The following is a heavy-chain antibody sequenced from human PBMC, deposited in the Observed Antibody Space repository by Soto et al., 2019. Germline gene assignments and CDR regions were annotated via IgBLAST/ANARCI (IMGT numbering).Heavy chain of an antibody. J-gene: IGHJ5*02. V-gene: IGHV4-4*07. CDR1: GGTMNSYY. Sequence: QVHLQESGPGLVKPSETLSLNCTVSGGTMNSYYWTWIRQPAGKGLEWIGRIYSSGGTKYNPSPHSRVTISLDTSKNQFSLRLTSVTAADTAVYYCARGQRFSAWFDPWGQGTLVTVSS. D-gene: IGHD3-3*01. CDR3: ARGQRFSAWFDP. CDR2: IYSSGGT.